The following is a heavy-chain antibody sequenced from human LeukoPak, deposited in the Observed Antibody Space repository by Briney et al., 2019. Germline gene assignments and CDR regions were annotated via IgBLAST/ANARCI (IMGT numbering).Heavy chain of an antibody. CDR2: IYYSGST. D-gene: IGHD1-26*01. V-gene: IGHV4-59*01. CDR3: ARGSGRHDY. J-gene: IGHJ4*02. Sequence: SETLSLTCTVPGGSISSYYWSWIRQPPAKGLEWIGYIYYSGSTNYNPSLKSRVTISVDTSKNQFSLKLSSVTAADTAVYYCARGSGRHDYWGQGTLVTVSS. CDR1: GGSISSYY.